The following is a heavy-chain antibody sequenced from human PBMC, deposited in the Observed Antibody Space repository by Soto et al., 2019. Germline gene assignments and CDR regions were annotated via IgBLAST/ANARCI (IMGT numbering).Heavy chain of an antibody. CDR1: GYTFTGYY. J-gene: IGHJ6*02. CDR3: SRYSTGYRVRYYGMDV. CDR2: IKHNRGGT. Sequence: ASEKVPCKASGYTFTGYYMHWVRQARGQGLEWMGWIKHNRGGTNYSHEFQGRVTMTRDTSISTAYMKLSSLSSDDTAVYFCSRYSTGYRVRYYGMDVWGQVTTVTVSS. D-gene: IGHD3-9*01. V-gene: IGHV1-2*07.